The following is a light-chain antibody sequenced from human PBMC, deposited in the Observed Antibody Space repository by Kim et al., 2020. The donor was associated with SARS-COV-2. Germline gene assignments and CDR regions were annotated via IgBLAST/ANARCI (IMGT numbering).Light chain of an antibody. CDR1: QSVDSY. Sequence: EVVLTQSPATLSLSPGERATLSCSASQSVDSYLAWYQQKPGQAPRLLIYDASNRATGIPARFSGSGSGTDCTLTISSLEPEDFAIYYCLNRSNSLTFGGGTKVDIK. CDR2: DAS. V-gene: IGKV3-11*01. CDR3: LNRSNSLT. J-gene: IGKJ4*01.